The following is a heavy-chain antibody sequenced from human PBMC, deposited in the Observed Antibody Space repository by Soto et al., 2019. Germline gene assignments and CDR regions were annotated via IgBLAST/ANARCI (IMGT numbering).Heavy chain of an antibody. D-gene: IGHD2-21*02. CDR2: ISAGGQIT. CDR1: GFAYSTYA. V-gene: IGHV3-23*01. CDR3: ASLGVGDWANYYYYYGMDV. Sequence: GGSLRLSCAASGFAYSTYAMNWVRQAPGKRLEWVSGISAGGQITDYADSVRGRVSISRDNSKNTVFLHMSSLRAEDTAVYYCASLGVGDWANYYYYYGMDVWGQGTTVTVSS. J-gene: IGHJ6*02.